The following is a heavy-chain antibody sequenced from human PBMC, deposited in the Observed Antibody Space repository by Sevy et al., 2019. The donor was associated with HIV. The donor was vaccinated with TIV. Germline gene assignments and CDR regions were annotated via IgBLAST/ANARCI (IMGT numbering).Heavy chain of an antibody. V-gene: IGHV3-30*02. J-gene: IGHJ4*02. CDR1: GFSFSSYG. Sequence: GGSLRLSCAASGFSFSSYGMHWVSQAPGKGLEWVAFIRYDGSNKYYADSVKGRFTISRDNSKNTLYLQMNSLRAEDTAVYYCAKDLIRRWLQLGYFDYWGQGTLVTVSS. D-gene: IGHD5-12*01. CDR3: AKDLIRRWLQLGYFDY. CDR2: IRYDGSNK.